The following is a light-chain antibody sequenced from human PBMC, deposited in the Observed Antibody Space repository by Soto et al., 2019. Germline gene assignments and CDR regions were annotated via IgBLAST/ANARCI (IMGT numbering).Light chain of an antibody. Sequence: DIQMTQSPSTLSASVGDRVTITCRASQSINTRLAWYQQKPGKAPNLLIYDASNLETGVPSRFNGSGSGTEFSLTISSLEPDDFATYYCQQYNNYLWTFGQGTKVEVK. CDR3: QQYNNYLWT. V-gene: IGKV1-5*01. CDR2: DAS. J-gene: IGKJ1*01. CDR1: QSINTR.